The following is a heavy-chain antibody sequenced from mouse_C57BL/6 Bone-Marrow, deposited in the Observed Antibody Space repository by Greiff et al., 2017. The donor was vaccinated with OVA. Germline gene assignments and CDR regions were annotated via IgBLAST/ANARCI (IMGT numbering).Heavy chain of an antibody. CDR2: IYPGSGST. Sequence: QVQLQQPGAELVKPGASVKMSCKASGYTFTSYWITWVKQRPGQGLEWIGDIYPGSGSTNYNEKFKSKATLTVDTSSSTAYMQLSSLTSEDSAVYYCARRYYVYYYAMDYWGQGTSVTVSS. V-gene: IGHV1-55*01. D-gene: IGHD1-1*01. CDR1: GYTFTSYW. J-gene: IGHJ4*01. CDR3: ARRYYVYYYAMDY.